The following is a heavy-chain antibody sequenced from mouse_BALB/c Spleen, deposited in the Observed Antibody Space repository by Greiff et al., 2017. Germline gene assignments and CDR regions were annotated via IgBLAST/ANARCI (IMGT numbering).Heavy chain of an antibody. CDR1: GFTFTDYY. J-gene: IGHJ4*01. Sequence: EVKLVESGGGLVQPGGSLRLSCATSGFTFTDYYMSWVRQPPGKALEWLGFIRNKANGYPTEYSASVKGRFTISRDNSQSILYLQMNTLRAEDSATYYCARDGLGRYAMDYWGQGTSVTVSS. CDR3: ARDGLGRYAMDY. V-gene: IGHV7-3*02. CDR2: IRNKANGYPT. D-gene: IGHD4-1*01.